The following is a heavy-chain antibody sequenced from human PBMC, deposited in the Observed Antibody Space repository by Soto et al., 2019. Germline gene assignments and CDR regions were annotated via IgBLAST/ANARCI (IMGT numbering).Heavy chain of an antibody. D-gene: IGHD6-6*01. CDR1: GYTFSAFD. V-gene: IGHV1-8*01. J-gene: IGHJ4*02. Sequence: QVQLVQSGAEVKKPGASVNVSCKASGYTFSAFDINWVRQAAGQGLEWMGWMSPRSGITGYAQKYHRRVPKTMNTSINTAYMELSSLTSEDKAVYYCARGPHSRSSPIDYWCQGTLVTVSS. CDR3: ARGPHSRSSPIDY. CDR2: MSPRSGIT.